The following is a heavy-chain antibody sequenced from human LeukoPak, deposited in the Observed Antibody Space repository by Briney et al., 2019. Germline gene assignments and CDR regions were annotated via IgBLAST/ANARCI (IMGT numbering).Heavy chain of an antibody. CDR3: AKAGCGSATCYDNC. CDR1: GFTFSEYA. Sequence: PGGSLRLSCAASGFTFSEYALSWVRQSPGKGLEWVSVITHSYDTYYADSVKGRFTISRDNSKNTLYLQMNSLRAEDTAFYFCAKAGCGSATCYDNCWGQGTLVTVSS. CDR2: ITHSYDT. D-gene: IGHD2-2*01. J-gene: IGHJ4*02. V-gene: IGHV3-23*01.